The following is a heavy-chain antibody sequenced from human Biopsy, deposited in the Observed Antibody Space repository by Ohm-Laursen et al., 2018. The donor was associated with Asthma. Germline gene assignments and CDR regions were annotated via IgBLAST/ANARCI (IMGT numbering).Heavy chain of an antibody. CDR2: LIPVLGTP. Sequence: SVKVSCKASGDSFSNYAISWVRQAPGQGLEWMGGLIPVLGTPDHAQMFEGRVTIAADESTSTAYMELSSLSSEDTVVYYCARGYSGSDRIVYYYSGLEVWGQGTTVTVSS. V-gene: IGHV1-69*13. J-gene: IGHJ6*02. D-gene: IGHD5-12*01. CDR3: ARGYSGSDRIVYYYSGLEV. CDR1: GDSFSNYA.